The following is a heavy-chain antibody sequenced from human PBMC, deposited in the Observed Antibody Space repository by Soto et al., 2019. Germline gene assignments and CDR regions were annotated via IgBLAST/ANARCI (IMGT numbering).Heavy chain of an antibody. CDR2: LKSKTDGGTT. Sequence: EVQLVESGGGLVEPVGSLRLACAASGFTFSNAWMSWVRQAPGKGLEWVGRLKSKTDGGTTDYAAPVKGRFTISRDDSKNTLYLQMNSLKTEDTAVYYCTTDVWYYDDSSGYHSDYWGQGTLVTVSS. CDR1: GFTFSNAW. D-gene: IGHD3-22*01. V-gene: IGHV3-15*01. J-gene: IGHJ4*02. CDR3: TTDVWYYDDSSGYHSDY.